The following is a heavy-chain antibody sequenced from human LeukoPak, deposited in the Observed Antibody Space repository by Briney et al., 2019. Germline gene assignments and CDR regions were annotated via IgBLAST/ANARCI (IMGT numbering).Heavy chain of an antibody. CDR2: IYYSGST. J-gene: IGHJ4*02. CDR1: GGSISSYY. Sequence: SETLSLTCTVSGGSISSYYWSWIRQPPGKGLEWIGYIYYSGSTNYNPSLKSRVTISVDTSKNQFSLKLSSVTAADTAVYYCARSGGGWVDYWGQGTLVTVSS. CDR3: ARSGGGWVDY. V-gene: IGHV4-59*01. D-gene: IGHD3-10*01.